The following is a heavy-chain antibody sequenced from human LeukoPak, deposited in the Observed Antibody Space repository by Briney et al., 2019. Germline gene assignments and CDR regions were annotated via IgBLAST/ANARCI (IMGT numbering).Heavy chain of an antibody. CDR1: GFTFISYW. CDR3: ARDSPTQESDY. J-gene: IGHJ4*02. V-gene: IGHV3-7*01. Sequence: GGSLILSCAASGFTFISYWLSRFRQAPGRGRVWVANIKQDGSDKNYVVSVKGRFTISRDNAKNSLYLQMNSLRAEDTAVYYCARDSPTQESDYWGQGTLVTVSS. CDR2: IKQDGSDK.